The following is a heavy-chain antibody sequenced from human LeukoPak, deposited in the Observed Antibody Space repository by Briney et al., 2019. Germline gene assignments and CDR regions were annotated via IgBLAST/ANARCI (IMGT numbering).Heavy chain of an antibody. Sequence: GGSLRLSCAASGFTFSTNSINWVRQAPGKGLEWVSYISSSSSTIYYADSVKGRFTISRDKAKNSLYLQMNSLRDEDTAVYYCARGFGELFYWGQGTLVTASS. J-gene: IGHJ4*02. CDR3: ARGFGELFY. CDR1: GFTFSTNS. D-gene: IGHD3-10*01. V-gene: IGHV3-48*02. CDR2: ISSSSSTI.